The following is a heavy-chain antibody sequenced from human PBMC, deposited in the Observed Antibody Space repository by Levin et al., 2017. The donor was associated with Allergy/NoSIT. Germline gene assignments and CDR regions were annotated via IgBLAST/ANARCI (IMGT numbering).Heavy chain of an antibody. CDR2: INHSGST. CDR3: ARASRGYTSGWYAG. D-gene: IGHD6-19*01. J-gene: IGHJ4*02. CDR1: GGSLSGYY. V-gene: IGHV4-34*01. Sequence: NPSETLSLTCAVYGGSLSGYYWSWIRQPPGKGLEWIGEINHSGSTNYNSSLKSRVTISIDTSKNQFSLKLSSVTAADTAVYYCARASRGYTSGWYAGWGQGTLVTVSS.